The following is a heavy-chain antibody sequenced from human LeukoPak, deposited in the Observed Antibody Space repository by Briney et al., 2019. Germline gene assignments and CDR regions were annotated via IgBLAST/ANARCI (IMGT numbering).Heavy chain of an antibody. CDR2: INTNTGNP. J-gene: IGHJ4*02. V-gene: IGHV7-4-1*02. CDR1: GYTFTSYD. Sequence: ASVKVSCKASGYTFTSYDINWVRQATGQGLEWMGWINTNTGNPTYAQGFTGRFVFSLDTSVSTAYLQISSLKAEDTAVYYCASSQGHSGSYYIGYWGQGTLVTVSS. CDR3: ASSQGHSGSYYIGY. D-gene: IGHD1-26*01.